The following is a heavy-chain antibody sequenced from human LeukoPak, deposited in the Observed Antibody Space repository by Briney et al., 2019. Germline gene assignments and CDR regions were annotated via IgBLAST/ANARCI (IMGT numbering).Heavy chain of an antibody. CDR2: IYHSGST. V-gene: IGHV4-4*02. J-gene: IGHJ4*02. CDR3: ARSAARGLNYFDY. CDR1: GGSISSSNW. Sequence: PSETLSLTCAVSGGSISSSNWWSWVRQPPGKGLEWIGEIYHSGSTNYNPSLKSRVTISVDKSKNQFSLKLSSVTAADTAVYYCARSAARGLNYFDYWGQGTLVTVSS. D-gene: IGHD6-6*01.